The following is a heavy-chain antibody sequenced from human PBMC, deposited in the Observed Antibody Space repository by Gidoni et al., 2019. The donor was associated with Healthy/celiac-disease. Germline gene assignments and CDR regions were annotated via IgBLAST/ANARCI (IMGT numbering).Heavy chain of an antibody. D-gene: IGHD6-6*01. J-gene: IGHJ4*02. CDR1: GASISSGGYY. CDR2: IYYSGST. CDR3: ARSESIAARPGEYYFDY. Sequence: QVQLQESGPGLVKPSQTLSLTCTVSGASISSGGYYWSWIRQHPGKGLEWIGYIYYSGSTYYNPSLKSRVTISVDTSKNQFSLKLSSVTAADTAVYYCARSESIAARPGEYYFDYWGQGTLVTVSS. V-gene: IGHV4-31*03.